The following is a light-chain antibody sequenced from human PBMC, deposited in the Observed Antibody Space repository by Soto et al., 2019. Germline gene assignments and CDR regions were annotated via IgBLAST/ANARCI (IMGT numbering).Light chain of an antibody. CDR1: QNIRSR. V-gene: IGKV1-5*01. J-gene: IGKJ5*01. Sequence: DFQMTQSPSTLSASVGDRVTITCRASQNIRSRLAWFQQKPGKAPNLLIYDASTLERGVPSRFSGTGSGTEFTLAINSLQPDDFATYYCQQYHRSSITFGQGTRLEIK. CDR2: DAS. CDR3: QQYHRSSIT.